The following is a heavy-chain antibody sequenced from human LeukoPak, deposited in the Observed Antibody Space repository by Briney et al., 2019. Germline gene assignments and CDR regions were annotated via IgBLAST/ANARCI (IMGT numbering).Heavy chain of an antibody. V-gene: IGHV4-4*07. CDR2: IYTSGST. D-gene: IGHD4-17*01. CDR1: GGSISSYY. Sequence: SETLSLTCTGSGGSISSYYWSWIRQPAGKGVEWIGRIYTSGSTNYNPSLKSRVTMSVDTSKNQFSLKLSSVTAADTAVYYCARLMTTVTTGWFDPWGQGTLVTVSS. J-gene: IGHJ5*02. CDR3: ARLMTTVTTGWFDP.